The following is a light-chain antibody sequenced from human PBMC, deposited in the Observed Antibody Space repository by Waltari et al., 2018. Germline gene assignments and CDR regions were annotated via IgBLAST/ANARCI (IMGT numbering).Light chain of an antibody. CDR3: SSQTLDGLVL. CDR1: ASAASVSDY. V-gene: IGLV2-14*03. J-gene: IGLJ2*01. CDR2: DVT. Sequence: QSALTQPASVSGSPAQSITIPCSGVASAASVSDYVSWHQHPPGKAPQVIIYDVTNRPSGVSDRFSASKSANTASLTISRLQPEDEADYYCSSQTLDGLVLFGGGTRLTVL.